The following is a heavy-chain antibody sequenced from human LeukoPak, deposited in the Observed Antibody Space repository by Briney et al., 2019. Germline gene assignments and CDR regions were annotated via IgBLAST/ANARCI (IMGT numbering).Heavy chain of an antibody. V-gene: IGHV3-7*01. CDR1: GFTFSSYG. Sequence: GGSLRLSCAASGFTFSSYGMSWVRQAPGKGLEWVANIKQDGSEKYYVDSVKGRFTISRDNAKNSLYLQMNSLRAEDTAVYYCARDPGYSSGWYFYWGQGTLVTVSS. J-gene: IGHJ4*02. D-gene: IGHD6-19*01. CDR2: IKQDGSEK. CDR3: ARDPGYSSGWYFY.